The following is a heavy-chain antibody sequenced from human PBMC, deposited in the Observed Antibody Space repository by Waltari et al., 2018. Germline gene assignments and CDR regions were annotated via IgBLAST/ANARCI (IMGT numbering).Heavy chain of an antibody. Sequence: QLQLQESGPGLVKPSETLSPTCTVSGGSISSSSYYWGWIRQPPGQGLEWIGSIYYSGSTSYNPSLKSRVTISVDTSKNQFSLKLSSVTAADTAVYYCKGLITFGGVISHDYWGQGTLVTVSS. CDR1: GGSISSSSYY. CDR3: KGLITFGGVISHDY. CDR2: IYYSGST. V-gene: IGHV4-39*01. D-gene: IGHD3-16*02. J-gene: IGHJ4*02.